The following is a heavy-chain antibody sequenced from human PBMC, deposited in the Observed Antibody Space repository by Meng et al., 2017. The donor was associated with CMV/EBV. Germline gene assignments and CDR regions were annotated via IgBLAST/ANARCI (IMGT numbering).Heavy chain of an antibody. CDR2: IYHSGST. V-gene: IGHV4-38-2*02. D-gene: IGHD6-6*01. Sequence: GSLRLSCTVSGYSISSGYYWGWIRQPPGKGLEWIGSIYHSGSTYYNSSLKSRVTISVDTSKNQFSLKLSSVTAADTAVYYCARSGRSSSSGRSFLDYWGQGTLVTVSS. CDR1: GYSISSGYY. J-gene: IGHJ4*02. CDR3: ARSGRSSSSGRSFLDY.